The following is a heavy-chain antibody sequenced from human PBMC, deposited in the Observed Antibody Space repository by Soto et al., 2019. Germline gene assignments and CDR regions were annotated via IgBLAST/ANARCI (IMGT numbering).Heavy chain of an antibody. CDR3: ARGWGYDSNDYYYAY. CDR1: GGTVSRHA. D-gene: IGHD3-22*01. CDR2: IIPIFGTA. V-gene: IGHV1-69*01. J-gene: IGHJ4*02. Sequence: QVQLVQSGAEVRKTGSLVKVSCKASGGTVSRHAISWVRQAPGQGLEWMGGIIPIFGTANHAQKFQGRVTIIADESTSTVYMELSSLRSEDTAMYYCARGWGYDSNDYYYAYWGQGTLVIVSS.